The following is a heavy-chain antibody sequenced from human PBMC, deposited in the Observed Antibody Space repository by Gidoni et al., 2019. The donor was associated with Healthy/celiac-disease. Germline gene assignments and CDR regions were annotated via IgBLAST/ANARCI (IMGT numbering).Heavy chain of an antibody. V-gene: IGHV3-23*01. J-gene: IGHJ4*02. Sequence: EVQLLESGGGLVQPGGSLSLSCAASGFTFSSDAMSWVRQAPGKGLEWVSAIRGSGGSTYYADSVKGRFTISRDNSKNTLYLQMNSLRAEDTAVYYCAKYPQGIAARLDYWGQGTLVTVSS. CDR2: IRGSGGST. CDR3: AKYPQGIAARLDY. D-gene: IGHD6-6*01. CDR1: GFTFSSDA.